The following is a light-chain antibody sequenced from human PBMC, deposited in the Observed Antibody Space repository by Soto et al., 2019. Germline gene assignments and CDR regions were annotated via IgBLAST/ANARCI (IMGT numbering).Light chain of an antibody. CDR2: AAS. J-gene: IGKJ4*01. CDR1: QIISSY. CDR3: QQSYSTQLT. Sequence: DIQMTQSPSSLSASVGDRVTITCRASQIISSYLNWYQQKPGKAPKLLIYAASSLQSGVPSRFSGSGSGTDFTLTISSLQPEDFATYYCQQSYSTQLTFGGGTKVDIK. V-gene: IGKV1-39*01.